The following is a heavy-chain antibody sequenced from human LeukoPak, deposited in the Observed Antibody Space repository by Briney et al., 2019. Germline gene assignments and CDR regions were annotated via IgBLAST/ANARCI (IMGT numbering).Heavy chain of an antibody. CDR1: GFTFSSYS. CDR3: ARERTSGWDAFDT. V-gene: IGHV3-66*01. Sequence: GGSLRLSCAASGFTFSSYSMSWVRQAPGKGLEWVSVFYGGGRTYYADSVKGRFTISRDNAKNTLYLQMNSLRAEDTAVYYCARERTSGWDAFDTWGQGTLVTVSS. CDR2: FYGGGRT. J-gene: IGHJ5*02. D-gene: IGHD6-19*01.